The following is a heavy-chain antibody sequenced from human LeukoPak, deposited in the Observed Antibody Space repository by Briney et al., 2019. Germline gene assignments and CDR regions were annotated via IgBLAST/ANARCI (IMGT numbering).Heavy chain of an antibody. CDR1: GGSISSYY. V-gene: IGHV4-4*07. D-gene: IGHD2-2*01. Sequence: PSETLSLTCTVSGGSISSYYWSWIRQPAGKGLEWIGRIYTSGSTNYNPSLKSRVTMSVDTSKNQFSLKLSSVTAADTAVYYCASLSRRNYYYYYGMDVWGQGTTVTVSS. J-gene: IGHJ6*02. CDR2: IYTSGST. CDR3: ASLSRRNYYYYYGMDV.